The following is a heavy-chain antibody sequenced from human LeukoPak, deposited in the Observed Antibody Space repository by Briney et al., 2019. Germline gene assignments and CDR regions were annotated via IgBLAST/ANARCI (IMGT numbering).Heavy chain of an antibody. J-gene: IGHJ6*02. CDR3: ARPKFSPSMDV. V-gene: IGHV3-48*03. CDR1: GFTFSSYE. D-gene: IGHD6-6*01. Sequence: PGGSLRLSCAASGFTFSSYEMKCVPRAPGKGLEGIASISSRSGTSVYCAGAGKGRFTISRANAQNSLYLQMNSLRTEDTAVYYCARPKFSPSMDVWGQGTTVTVSS. CDR2: ISSRSGTSV.